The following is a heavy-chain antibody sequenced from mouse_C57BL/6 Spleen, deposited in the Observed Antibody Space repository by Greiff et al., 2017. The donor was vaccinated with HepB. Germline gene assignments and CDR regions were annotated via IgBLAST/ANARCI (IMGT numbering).Heavy chain of an antibody. CDR1: GFTFSSYA. CDR3: TRAPLYGSSHGGDY. J-gene: IGHJ2*01. D-gene: IGHD1-1*01. Sequence: DVQLVESGEGLVKPGGSLKLSCAASGFTFSSYAMSWVRQTPEKRLEWVAYISSGGDYIYYADTVKGRFTISRDNARNTLYLQMSSLKSEDTAMYYCTRAPLYGSSHGGDYWGQGTTLTVSS. CDR2: ISSGGDYI. V-gene: IGHV5-9-1*02.